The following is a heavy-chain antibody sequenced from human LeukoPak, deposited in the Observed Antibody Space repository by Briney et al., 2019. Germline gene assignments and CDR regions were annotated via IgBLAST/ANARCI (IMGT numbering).Heavy chain of an antibody. V-gene: IGHV3-21*01. D-gene: IGHD3-10*01. CDR2: ISSSSSYI. Sequence: GGSLRLSCAASGFTFSSYSMNWVRQAPGKGLEWVSSISSSSSYIYYADSVKGRFTISRDNAKNSLYLQMNSLRAEDTAVYYCAREYLSNVLLWFGERQGFDYWGQGTLVTVSS. CDR1: GFTFSSYS. J-gene: IGHJ4*02. CDR3: AREYLSNVLLWFGERQGFDY.